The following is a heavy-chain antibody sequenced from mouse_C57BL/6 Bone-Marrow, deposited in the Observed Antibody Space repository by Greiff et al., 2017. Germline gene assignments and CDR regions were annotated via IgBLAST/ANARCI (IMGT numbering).Heavy chain of an antibody. CDR3: ERRRDYGSLDY. V-gene: IGHV5-9*01. CDR1: GFTFSSYT. CDR2: ISGGGGNT. D-gene: IGHD1-1*01. J-gene: IGHJ2*01. Sequence: EVKLVESGGGLVKPGGSLKLSCAASGFTFSSYTMSWVRQTPEKRLEWVATISGGGGNTYYPDSVKGRFTISRDNAKNTLYLQRSSRRSEDTAWDYCERRRDYGSLDYGGQGTTLTVSS.